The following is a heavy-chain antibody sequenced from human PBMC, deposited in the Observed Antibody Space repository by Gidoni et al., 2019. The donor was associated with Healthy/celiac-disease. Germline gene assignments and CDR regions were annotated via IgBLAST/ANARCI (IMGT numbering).Heavy chain of an antibody. V-gene: IGHV3-9*01. D-gene: IGHD3-10*01. J-gene: IGHJ5*02. Sequence: EVQLVESGGGLVQPGRSLRLSCSASGFTFDDYAMHWVRQAPGKGLEWVSGISWNSGSIGYADSVKGRFTISRDNAKNSLYLQMNSLRAEDTALYYCAKDNGYYGSGDGQLSWGQGTLVTVSS. CDR3: AKDNGYYGSGDGQLS. CDR1: GFTFDDYA. CDR2: ISWNSGSI.